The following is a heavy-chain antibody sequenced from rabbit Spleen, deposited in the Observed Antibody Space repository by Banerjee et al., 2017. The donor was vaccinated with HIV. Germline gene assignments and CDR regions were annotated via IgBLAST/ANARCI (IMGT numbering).Heavy chain of an antibody. CDR3: ARALIYDDYRELNL. J-gene: IGHJ4*01. Sequence: QEQLVESGGGLVQPEGSLTLTCKASGFDFSSNAMCWVRQAPGKGPEWIACIYNGDGSTYYASWAKGRFTVSRTSSTTVTLQMTSLTAADTATYFCARALIYDDYRELNLWGPGTLVTVS. CDR2: IYNGDGST. V-gene: IGHV1S47*01. CDR1: GFDFSSNA. D-gene: IGHD2-1*01.